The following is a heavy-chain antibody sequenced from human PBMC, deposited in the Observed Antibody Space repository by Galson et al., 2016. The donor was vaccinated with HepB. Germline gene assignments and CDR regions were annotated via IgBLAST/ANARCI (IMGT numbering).Heavy chain of an antibody. V-gene: IGHV1-69*04. D-gene: IGHD1-26*01. J-gene: IGHJ4*02. CDR1: GDTSNSFA. CDR3: ARPIGRGRFDPDC. Sequence: SVKVSCKASGDTSNSFAINWVRQAPGQGLEWLGRIIPMLEVADYSQRLKGRLTITTDKATSTAHMELSGLTSEDTAVYYCARPIGRGRFDPDCWGQGTLVTVSS. CDR2: IIPMLEVA.